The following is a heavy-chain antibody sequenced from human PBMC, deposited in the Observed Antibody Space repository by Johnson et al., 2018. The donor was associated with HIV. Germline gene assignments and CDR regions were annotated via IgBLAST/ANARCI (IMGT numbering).Heavy chain of an antibody. CDR3: ARYIILEWKAFDI. J-gene: IGHJ3*02. CDR1: GFTFDDYA. Sequence: VQLVESGGGLVQPGRSLRLSCAASGFTFDDYAMHWVRQAPGKGLEWVSGISWYRGNIGYADSVKVRFNISRDNAKNTLYLQMNSLRAEDTAVYYCARYIILEWKAFDIWGQGTMVTVSS. CDR2: ISWYRGNI. D-gene: IGHD3-3*01. V-gene: IGHV3-9*01.